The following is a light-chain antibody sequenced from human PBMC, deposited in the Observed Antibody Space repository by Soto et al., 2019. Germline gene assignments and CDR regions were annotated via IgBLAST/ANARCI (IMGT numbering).Light chain of an antibody. CDR3: QQYYENPFT. CDR1: QSVFYRSTKTNY. Sequence: DIVMTQSPDSLTVSLGERATISCKSSQSVFYRSTKTNYLGWYQQKPGQRPRLLIYWASTREIGVPDRFSGSGSRTDFTLTISSLQAEDAAIYYCQQYYENPFTFGGGTKVEI. CDR2: WAS. J-gene: IGKJ4*01. V-gene: IGKV4-1*01.